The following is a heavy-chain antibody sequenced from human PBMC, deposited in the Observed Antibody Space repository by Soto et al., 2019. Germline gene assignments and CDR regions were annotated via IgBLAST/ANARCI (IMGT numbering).Heavy chain of an antibody. V-gene: IGHV3-23*01. CDR1: GFTFSSYA. D-gene: IGHD2-15*01. J-gene: IGHJ4*02. CDR2: ISGSGGST. Sequence: GGSLRLSCAASGFTFSSYAMSWVRQAPGKGLEWVSAISGSGGSTYYADSVKGRFTISRENSKNTLYLQMNSLRAEDTAVYYCAKDKEDIVVVVAATPFDYWGQGTLVTVSS. CDR3: AKDKEDIVVVVAATPFDY.